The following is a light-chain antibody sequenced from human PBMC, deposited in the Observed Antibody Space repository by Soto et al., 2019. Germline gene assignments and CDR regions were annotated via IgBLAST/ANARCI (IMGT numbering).Light chain of an antibody. Sequence: QSALTQPASVSGSPGQSITISCTGTSSDVGGYNYVSWYQQHPGKAPKLMIYEVSNRPSGVSNRFSGSKSGNTASLTISGLQADDEADYYCSSYTSSTTAVFGGGTKVTVL. CDR3: SSYTSSTTAV. J-gene: IGLJ2*01. CDR2: EVS. V-gene: IGLV2-14*01. CDR1: SSDVGGYNY.